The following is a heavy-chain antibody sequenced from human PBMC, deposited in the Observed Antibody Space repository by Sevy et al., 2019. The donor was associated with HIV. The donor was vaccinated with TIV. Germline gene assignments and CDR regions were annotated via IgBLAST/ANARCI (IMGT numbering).Heavy chain of an antibody. CDR1: GGSVSSGSYY. D-gene: IGHD3-22*01. CDR3: ARGVVITKLLDY. J-gene: IGHJ4*02. Sequence: SETLSLTCTVSGGSVSSGSYYWSWIRQPPGKGLEWIGYIYYSGSTNYNPSLNSRVTISVDTSKNQFSLKLSSVTAADTAVYYCARGVVITKLLDYWGQGTLVTVSS. CDR2: IYYSGST. V-gene: IGHV4-61*01.